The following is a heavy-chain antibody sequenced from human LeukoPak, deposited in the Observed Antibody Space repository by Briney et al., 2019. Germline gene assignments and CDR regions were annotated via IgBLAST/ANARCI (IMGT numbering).Heavy chain of an antibody. CDR1: GLTLSNAW. J-gene: IGHJ4*02. Sequence: GGSLRLSCAASGLTLSNAWMTWVRQAPGKGLEWVGRIKRKTDGGTTDYAAPVKGRFTISRDDSKNTLYLQMDSLKTEDTAAYYCTETLGYWGQGTLVTVSS. V-gene: IGHV3-15*01. CDR2: IKRKTDGGTT. CDR3: TETLGY. D-gene: IGHD6-13*01.